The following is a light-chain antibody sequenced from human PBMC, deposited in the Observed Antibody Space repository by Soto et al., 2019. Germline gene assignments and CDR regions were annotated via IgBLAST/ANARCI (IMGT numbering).Light chain of an antibody. CDR3: QQSYNSPQT. J-gene: IGKJ1*01. CDR2: AAS. Sequence: IQMTQSPSSLSASVGDRVTITCRASQSINSYLNWYQQKPGKAPKLLIYAASSFQSGVPSRFSGSGSGTDFTLTISSLHPEDFATYSCQQSYNSPQTFGQVTKV. V-gene: IGKV1-39*01. CDR1: QSINSY.